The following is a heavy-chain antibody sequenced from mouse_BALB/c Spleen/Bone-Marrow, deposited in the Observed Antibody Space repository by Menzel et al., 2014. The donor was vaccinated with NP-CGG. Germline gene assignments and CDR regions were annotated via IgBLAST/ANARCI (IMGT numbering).Heavy chain of an antibody. CDR1: GFAFSSYD. CDR3: ARPYDGYYGAMDY. V-gene: IGHV5-9*02. CDR2: ISSGGSYT. D-gene: IGHD2-3*01. J-gene: IGHJ4*01. Sequence: EVQRVESGGGLVKPGGSLKLSCAASGFAFSSYDMSWVRQTPEKRLEWVATISSGGSYTYYPDSVKGRSTISRDNARNTLYLQMSSLRSEDTALYYCARPYDGYYGAMDYWGQGTSVTVSS.